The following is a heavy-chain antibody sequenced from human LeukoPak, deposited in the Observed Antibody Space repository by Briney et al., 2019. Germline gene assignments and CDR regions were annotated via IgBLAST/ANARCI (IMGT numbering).Heavy chain of an antibody. J-gene: IGHJ4*02. CDR2: ISGSGGST. CDR1: GFTFSSYA. D-gene: IGHD5-18*01. Sequence: GGSLRLSCAASGFTFSSYAMNWVRQAPGKGLEWVSAISGSGGSTYYADSVKGRFTISRDNSKNTLYLQMNSLRAEDTAVYYCAKDGGYSYGLYYFDYWGQGTLVTVSS. CDR3: AKDGGYSYGLYYFDY. V-gene: IGHV3-23*01.